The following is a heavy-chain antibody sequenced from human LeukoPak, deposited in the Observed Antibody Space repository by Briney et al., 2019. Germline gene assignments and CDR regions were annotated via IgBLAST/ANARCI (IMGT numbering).Heavy chain of an antibody. D-gene: IGHD1-7*01. Sequence: PGGSLRLSYVASGFPFADYSLHWVRQAPGKGLEWVALMSFDGSFENFADSVKGRFTISRDTARNTLYLHMGSLGVEDSAVYYCARVGETGTVTMELDLWGQGALVTVSS. CDR1: GFPFADYS. V-gene: IGHV3-30*04. CDR2: MSFDGSFE. CDR3: ARVGETGTVTMELDL. J-gene: IGHJ1*01.